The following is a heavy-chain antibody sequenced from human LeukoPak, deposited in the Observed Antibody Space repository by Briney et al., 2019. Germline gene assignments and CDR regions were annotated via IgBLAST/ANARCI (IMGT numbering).Heavy chain of an antibody. CDR3: ARRQAAAGLPVDY. Sequence: PSETLSLTCAVYGGSFSGYYWSWIRQPPGKGLEWIGEINHSGSTNYNPSLKSRVTISVDTSKNQFSLKLSSVTAADTAVYYCARRQAAAGLPVDYWGQGTLVTVSS. CDR1: GGSFSGYY. V-gene: IGHV4-34*01. CDR2: INHSGST. J-gene: IGHJ4*02. D-gene: IGHD6-13*01.